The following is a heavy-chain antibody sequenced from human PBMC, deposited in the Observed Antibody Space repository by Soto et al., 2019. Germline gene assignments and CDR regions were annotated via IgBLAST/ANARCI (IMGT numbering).Heavy chain of an antibody. CDR3: ARGGWGLQPDAFDI. J-gene: IGHJ3*02. D-gene: IGHD1-26*01. CDR2: INHSGST. V-gene: IGHV4-34*01. Sequence: ASETLSLTCAVYGGSFSGYYWSWIRQPPGKGLEWIGEINHSGSTNYNPSLKSRVTISVDTSKNQFSLKLSSVTAADTAVYYCARGGWGLQPDAFDIWGQGTMVTVSS. CDR1: GGSFSGYY.